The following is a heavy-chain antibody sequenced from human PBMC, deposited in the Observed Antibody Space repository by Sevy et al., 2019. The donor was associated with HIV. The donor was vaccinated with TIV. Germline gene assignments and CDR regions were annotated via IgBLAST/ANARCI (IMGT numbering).Heavy chain of an antibody. CDR3: ARDLYSSSADYYYGMDV. Sequence: GGSLRLSCAASGFTFSSYAMHWVRQAPGKGLEWVAVISYDGSNKCYADSVKGRFTISRDNSKNTLYLQMNSLRAEDTAVYYCARDLYSSSADYYYGMDVWGQGTTVTVSS. V-gene: IGHV3-30*04. D-gene: IGHD6-6*01. CDR2: ISYDGSNK. CDR1: GFTFSSYA. J-gene: IGHJ6*02.